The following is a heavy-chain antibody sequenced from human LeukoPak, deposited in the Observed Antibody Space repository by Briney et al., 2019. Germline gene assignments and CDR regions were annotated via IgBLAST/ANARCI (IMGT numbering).Heavy chain of an antibody. D-gene: IGHD5-18*01. J-gene: IGHJ6*03. Sequence: GGALRLSCAASGFTFSSYDMHGVRQARGKRLEGVSTIGTAGDTYYLDSVKGRFTISRDNAKNSLYLQMNSLPAGDTAVYYCARGGDFGYSYGGYYYMDVWGKGTTVIVSS. CDR1: GFTFSSYD. CDR2: IGTAGDT. V-gene: IGHV3-13*01. CDR3: ARGGDFGYSYGGYYYMDV.